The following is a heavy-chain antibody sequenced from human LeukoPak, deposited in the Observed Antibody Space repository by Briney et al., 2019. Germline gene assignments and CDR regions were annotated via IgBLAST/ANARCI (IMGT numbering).Heavy chain of an antibody. V-gene: IGHV4-34*01. CDR2: INHSGST. CDR1: GGSFSGYY. D-gene: IGHD6-13*01. J-gene: IGHJ6*04. Sequence: SETLSLTCAVYGGSFSGYYWSWIRQPPGKGLEWIGEINHSGSTNYNPSLKSRVTISVDTSKNQFSLRLSSVTAADTAVYYCASQSSSWYVWGKGTTVTVSS. CDR3: ASQSSSWYV.